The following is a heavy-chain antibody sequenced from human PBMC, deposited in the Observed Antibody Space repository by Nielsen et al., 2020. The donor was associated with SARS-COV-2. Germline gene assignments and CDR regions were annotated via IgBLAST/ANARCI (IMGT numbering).Heavy chain of an antibody. CDR2: ISGSGGTT. D-gene: IGHD5-12*01. CDR3: AKRESGYSGYEGIDY. V-gene: IGHV3-23*01. Sequence: GGSLRLSCAASGFSFTRFAMNWVRQAPGKGLEWVSGISGSGGTTYYADSVKGRFTISRDNSKNTLYLQMNSLRAEDTAVYYCAKRESGYSGYEGIDYWGQGTLVTVSS. CDR1: GFSFTRFA. J-gene: IGHJ4*02.